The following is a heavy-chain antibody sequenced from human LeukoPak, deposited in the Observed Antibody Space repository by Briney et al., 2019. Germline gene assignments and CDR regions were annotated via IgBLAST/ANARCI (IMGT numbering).Heavy chain of an antibody. Sequence: GGSLRLSCAASEFTFSSYAMSWVRQAPGKGLEWVSAISGSGGSTYYADSVKGRFTISRDNSKNTLYLQMNSLRAEDTAVYYCAKALHRTYYYGSGSFDAFDIWGQGTMVTVSS. CDR1: EFTFSSYA. CDR2: ISGSGGST. D-gene: IGHD3-10*01. CDR3: AKALHRTYYYGSGSFDAFDI. J-gene: IGHJ3*02. V-gene: IGHV3-23*01.